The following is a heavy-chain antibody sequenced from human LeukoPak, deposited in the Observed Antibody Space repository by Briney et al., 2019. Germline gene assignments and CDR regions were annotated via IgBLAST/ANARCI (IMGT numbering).Heavy chain of an antibody. CDR3: ARNKELWFGELFF. V-gene: IGHV3-48*03. D-gene: IGHD3-10*01. CDR1: GFTFSSYE. J-gene: IGHJ4*02. Sequence: GGSLRLSCAASGFTFSSYEMNWVRQAPGKGLEWVSYISSSGSTIYYADSVKGRFTISRDNAKNSLYLQMNSLRAEDTAVYYCARNKELWFGELFFWGQGTLVTVSS. CDR2: ISSSGSTI.